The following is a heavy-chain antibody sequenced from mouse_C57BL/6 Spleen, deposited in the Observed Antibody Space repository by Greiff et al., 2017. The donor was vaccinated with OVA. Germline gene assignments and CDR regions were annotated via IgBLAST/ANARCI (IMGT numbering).Heavy chain of an antibody. J-gene: IGHJ2*01. CDR2: IYPGDGDT. Sequence: VQLQQSGAELVKPGASVKISCKASGYAFSSYWMNWVKQRPGKGLEWIGQIYPGDGDTNYNGKFKGKATLTADKSSSTAYLQLSSLTSEDSAVYFCARSRDYDPYYFDYWGQGTTLTVSS. CDR3: ARSRDYDPYYFDY. V-gene: IGHV1-80*01. CDR1: GYAFSSYW. D-gene: IGHD2-4*01.